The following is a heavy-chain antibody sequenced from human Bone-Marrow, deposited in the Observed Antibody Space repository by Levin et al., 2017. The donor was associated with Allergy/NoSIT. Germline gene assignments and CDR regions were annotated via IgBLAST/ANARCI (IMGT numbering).Heavy chain of an antibody. Sequence: GESLKISCAASGFTFSSYAMSWVRQAPGKGLEWVSAISGSGGSTYYADSVKGRFTISRDNSKNTLYLQMNSLRAEDTAVYYCAKTRYYGDYDDAFDIWGQGTMVTVSS. CDR3: AKTRYYGDYDDAFDI. V-gene: IGHV3-23*01. CDR2: ISGSGGST. CDR1: GFTFSSYA. D-gene: IGHD4-17*01. J-gene: IGHJ3*02.